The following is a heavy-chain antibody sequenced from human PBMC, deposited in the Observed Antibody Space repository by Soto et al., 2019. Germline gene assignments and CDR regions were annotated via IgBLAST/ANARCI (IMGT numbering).Heavy chain of an antibody. CDR1: GGSISSGDYY. Sequence: QVQLQESGPGLVKPSQTLSLTCTVSGGSISSGDYYWNWIRQHPGKGLEWIGYIYHSGSTKYNPSLKNRVTISVDTSKNQISLKLSSLSAADTAVYYCARADSVGHPVFPDYWGQGTLVTVSS. J-gene: IGHJ4*02. V-gene: IGHV4-31*03. CDR2: IYHSGST. D-gene: IGHD3-10*02. CDR3: ARADSVGHPVFPDY.